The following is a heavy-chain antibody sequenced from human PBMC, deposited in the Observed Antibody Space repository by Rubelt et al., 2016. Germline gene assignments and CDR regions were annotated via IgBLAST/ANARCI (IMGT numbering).Heavy chain of an antibody. Sequence: EVQLVQSGAEVKKPGESLRISCKGTGYSFTSYWISWVRQMPGKGLEWIGIIYLGDFDTRYDPSFRGQVTISADKSISTAYLQWGSLKASDTAMYYCARLPPPFLYSCRWWGAFDIWGQGTIVTVSS. CDR1: GYSFTSYW. J-gene: IGHJ3*02. V-gene: IGHV5-51*01. D-gene: IGHD6-19*01. CDR3: ARLPPPFLYSCRWWGAFDI. CDR2: IYLGDFDT.